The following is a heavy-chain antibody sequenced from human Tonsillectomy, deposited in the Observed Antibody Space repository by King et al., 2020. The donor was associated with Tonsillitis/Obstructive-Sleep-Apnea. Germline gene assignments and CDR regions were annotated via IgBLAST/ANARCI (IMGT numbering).Heavy chain of an antibody. CDR3: ARDSEDFWSGYYGSPYFDY. Sequence: VQLVESGGGVVQPGRSLRISCAASGFTFSSYGMHRGRQAPGKGLGGGAVIWYDGSNKYYANSVKGRFTIPRDNSKNTLYLQMNSLRAEDTAVYYCARDSEDFWSGYYGSPYFDYWGQGTLVTVSS. V-gene: IGHV3-33*01. CDR2: IWYDGSNK. CDR1: GFTFSSYG. D-gene: IGHD3-3*01. J-gene: IGHJ4*02.